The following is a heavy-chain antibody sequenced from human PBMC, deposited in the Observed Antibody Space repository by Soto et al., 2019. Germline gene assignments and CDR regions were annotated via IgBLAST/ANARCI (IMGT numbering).Heavy chain of an antibody. V-gene: IGHV4-31*03. D-gene: IGHD4-17*01. Sequence: SETLSLTCTVSGGSISSGGYYWSWIRQHPGKGLEWIGYIYYSGSTYYNPSLKSRVTISVDTSKNQFSLKLSSVTAADTAVYYCARAGYDYGELNWFDPWGQGTLVTVSS. CDR2: IYYSGST. CDR3: ARAGYDYGELNWFDP. J-gene: IGHJ5*02. CDR1: GGSISSGGYY.